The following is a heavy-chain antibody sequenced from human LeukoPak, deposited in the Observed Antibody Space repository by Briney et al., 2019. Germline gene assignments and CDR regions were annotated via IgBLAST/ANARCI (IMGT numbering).Heavy chain of an antibody. J-gene: IGHJ4*02. D-gene: IGHD2-21*02. V-gene: IGHV3-23*01. Sequence: TGGSLRLSCAASGFTFSSYAMSWVRQAPGKGLEWVSAISGSGGSTYYADSVKGRFTISRDNSKNTLYLQMNSLRAEDTAVYYCWGCGGDCSHFDYWGQGTLVTVSS. CDR3: WGCGGDCSHFDY. CDR1: GFTFSSYA. CDR2: ISGSGGST.